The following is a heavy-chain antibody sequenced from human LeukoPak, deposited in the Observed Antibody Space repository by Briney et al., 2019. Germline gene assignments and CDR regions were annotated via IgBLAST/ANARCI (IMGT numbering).Heavy chain of an antibody. Sequence: SETLSLTCTVSGGSISSYYWSWIRQPPGKGLEWIGYIYYSGSTNYNPSLKSRVTISVDTSKNQFYLKLSSVTAADTAVYYCARGSVWFGSLSYFDYWGQGTLVTVSS. CDR1: GGSISSYY. CDR3: ARGSVWFGSLSYFDY. J-gene: IGHJ4*02. CDR2: IYYSGST. D-gene: IGHD3-10*01. V-gene: IGHV4-59*01.